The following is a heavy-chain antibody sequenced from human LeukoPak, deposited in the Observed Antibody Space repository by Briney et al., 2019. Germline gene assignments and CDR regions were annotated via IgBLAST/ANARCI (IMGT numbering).Heavy chain of an antibody. Sequence: PSETLSLTCGVSGGAITNYWNWIRQAPGKGLEWLGYIYYTGSTTYNPSVKSRITISLDTSKKQISLKLRSVTAADTAVYYCASGSSGHEESWGQGTLVTVSS. CDR2: IYYTGST. CDR3: ASGSSGHEES. CDR1: GGAITNY. J-gene: IGHJ5*02. D-gene: IGHD3-22*01. V-gene: IGHV4-59*01.